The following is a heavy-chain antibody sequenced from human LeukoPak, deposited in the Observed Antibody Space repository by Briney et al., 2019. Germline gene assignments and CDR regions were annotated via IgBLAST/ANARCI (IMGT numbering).Heavy chain of an antibody. CDR1: GLTFSDYY. Sequence: GGSLRLSCAASGLTFSDYYMSWIRQAPGKGLEWVSFISSSGSTIYYADSVKGRFTISRDNAKNSLYLQMNSLRAEDTAVYYCAREWAYGEGDYFDYWGQGTLVTVSS. J-gene: IGHJ4*02. D-gene: IGHD4-17*01. CDR3: AREWAYGEGDYFDY. V-gene: IGHV3-11*01. CDR2: ISSSGSTI.